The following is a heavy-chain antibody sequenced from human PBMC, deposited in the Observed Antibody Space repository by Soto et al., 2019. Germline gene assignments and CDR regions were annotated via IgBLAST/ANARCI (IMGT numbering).Heavy chain of an antibody. J-gene: IGHJ6*02. D-gene: IGHD1-1*01. CDR1: GVTFSSYC. CDR2: IWYDGSNK. V-gene: IGHV3-33*01. Sequence: GGSLRLSCAASGVTFSSYCMHWVRQAPGKGLEWVAVIWYDGSNKYYADSVKGRFTISRDNSKNTLYLQMNSLRAEDTAVYYCARDALERGGYYYYYGMDVWGQGTTVTVSS. CDR3: ARDALERGGYYYYYGMDV.